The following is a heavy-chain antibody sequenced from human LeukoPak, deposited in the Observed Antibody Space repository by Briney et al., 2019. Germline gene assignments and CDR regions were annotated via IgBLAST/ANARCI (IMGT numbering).Heavy chain of an antibody. J-gene: IGHJ4*02. V-gene: IGHV3-30-3*01. CDR1: GFTFSSYA. Sequence: GGSLRLPCAASGFTFSSYAMHWVGQAQGKGLEWVAVISYDGSNKYYADSVKGRFTISRDNSKNTLYLQMNSLRAEDTAVYYCARSDCSGGSCYGESFDYWGQGTLVTVSS. CDR3: ARSDCSGGSCYGESFDY. CDR2: ISYDGSNK. D-gene: IGHD2-15*01.